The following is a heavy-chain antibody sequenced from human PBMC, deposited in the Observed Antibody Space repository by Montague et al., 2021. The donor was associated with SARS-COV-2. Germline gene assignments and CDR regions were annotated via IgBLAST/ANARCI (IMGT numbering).Heavy chain of an antibody. CDR2: TYYRSKWYN. D-gene: IGHD2-2*03. V-gene: IGHV6-1*01. CDR1: GASLSSDSLS. CDR3: ARKMDSSFDV. Sequence: GASLSSDSLSWHWIRQSPSRGLEWLASTYYRSKWYNDSAPSVSGRATVKPDTSRNQFSLHLDSVTPEDTALYFCARKMDSSFDVWGKGTMVIVS. J-gene: IGHJ3*01.